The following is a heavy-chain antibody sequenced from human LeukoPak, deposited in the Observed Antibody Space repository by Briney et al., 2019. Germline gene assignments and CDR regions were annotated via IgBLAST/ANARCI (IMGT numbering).Heavy chain of an antibody. V-gene: IGHV4-39*01. D-gene: IGHD3-10*01. Sequence: PSETLSLTCTVSGGSIRSSYYYWGWIRQPPGKGLEWIGSIYDSGSTYYNPSLKSRVTISVDTSKNQFSLKLNSVTAADTVVYYCARHYGPWGQGTLVTVSS. CDR2: IYDSGST. CDR3: ARHYGP. CDR1: GGSIRSSYYY. J-gene: IGHJ5*02.